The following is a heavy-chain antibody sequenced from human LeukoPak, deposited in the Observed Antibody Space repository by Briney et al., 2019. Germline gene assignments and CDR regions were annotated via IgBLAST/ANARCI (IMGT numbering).Heavy chain of an antibody. CDR2: MWYDGRNK. CDR3: ARDGYYDFWSGPFDF. D-gene: IGHD3-3*01. CDR1: GFTFNSYG. V-gene: IGHV3-33*01. J-gene: IGHJ4*02. Sequence: GRSLRLSCAASGFTFNSYGMHWVRQAPGKGLEWVVVMWYDGRNKYYADSVKGRFTISRDNSKNTLYLQMNSLRAEDTAVYYCARDGYYDFWSGPFDFWGQGTLVTVSS.